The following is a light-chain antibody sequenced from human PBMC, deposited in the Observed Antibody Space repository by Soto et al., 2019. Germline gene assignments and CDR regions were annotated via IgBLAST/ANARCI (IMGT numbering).Light chain of an antibody. Sequence: EIVMTQSPATLSVSPGERATLSCRASQSVSSNLAWYQQKPGQAPRLLIYGASTRATGIPARFSGSGSGTEFTLTTSSLQSEEFAAYYYHQYYKWSPYTFGQGTKLEIK. V-gene: IGKV3-15*01. CDR3: HQYYKWSPYT. CDR1: QSVSSN. CDR2: GAS. J-gene: IGKJ2*01.